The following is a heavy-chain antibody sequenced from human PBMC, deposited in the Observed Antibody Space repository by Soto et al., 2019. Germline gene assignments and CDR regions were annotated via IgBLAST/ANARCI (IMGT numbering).Heavy chain of an antibody. CDR3: ARDGIAAAANDAFDI. CDR2: IIPIFGTA. V-gene: IGHV1-69*13. CDR1: GGTFSSYA. D-gene: IGHD6-13*01. Sequence: ASVKVSCKASGGTFSSYAISWVRQAPGQGLEWMGGIIPIFGTANYAQKFQGRVTITADESTSTAYMELSSLRSEDTAVYYCARDGIAAAANDAFDIWGQGTMVTVSS. J-gene: IGHJ3*02.